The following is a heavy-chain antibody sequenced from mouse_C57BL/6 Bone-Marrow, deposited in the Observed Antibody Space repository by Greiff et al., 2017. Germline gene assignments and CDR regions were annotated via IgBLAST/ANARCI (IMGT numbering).Heavy chain of an antibody. CDR1: GFSLTSYG. J-gene: IGHJ2*01. V-gene: IGHV2-5*01. CDR2: IWRGGST. CDR3: AKEGLGPLDY. Sequence: VKLMESGPGLVQPSQSLSITCTVSGFSLTSYGVHWVRQSPGKGLEWLGVIWRGGSTDYNAAFMSRLSITKYNSKSQVFYKMNSLQADDTAIYYCAKEGLGPLDYWGQGTTLTVSS. D-gene: IGHD4-1*01.